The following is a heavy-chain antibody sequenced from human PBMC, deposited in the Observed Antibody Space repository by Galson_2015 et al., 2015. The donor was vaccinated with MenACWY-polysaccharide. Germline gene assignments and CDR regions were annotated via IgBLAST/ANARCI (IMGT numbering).Heavy chain of an antibody. D-gene: IGHD1-26*01. CDR3: ATEHSGTFNFDY. CDR1: GFTFSNAW. V-gene: IGHV3-15*01. Sequence: LRLSCAASGFTFSNAWMSWVRQAPGKGLEWISRIKSKVVGGTTEYAAPVQGRFTISRDDSENTLSLQMNSLKTEDTAVYYRATEHSGTFNFDYWGQGTLVTVSS. CDR2: IKSKVVGGTT. J-gene: IGHJ4*02.